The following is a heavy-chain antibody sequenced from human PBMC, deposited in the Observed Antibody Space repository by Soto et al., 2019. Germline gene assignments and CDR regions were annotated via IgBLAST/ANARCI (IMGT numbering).Heavy chain of an antibody. CDR2: ISSSSSYI. D-gene: IGHD1-1*01. CDR3: ARETDYYYGMDV. CDR1: GFTFSSYS. Sequence: GGSLRLSCAASGFTFSSYSMNWVRQAPGKGLEWVSSISSSSSYIYYADSVKGRSTITRDNAKTSLYLQMNSLRAEDTAVYYCARETDYYYGMDVWGQGTTVTVSS. J-gene: IGHJ6*02. V-gene: IGHV3-21*01.